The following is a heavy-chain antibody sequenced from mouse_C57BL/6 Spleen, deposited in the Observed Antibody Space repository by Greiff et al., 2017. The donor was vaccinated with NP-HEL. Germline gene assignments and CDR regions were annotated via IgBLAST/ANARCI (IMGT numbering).Heavy chain of an antibody. D-gene: IGHD1-1*01. CDR2: ISSGGDYI. V-gene: IGHV5-9-1*02. CDR3: TRVPYYYGSSYFDY. CDR1: GFTFSSYA. J-gene: IGHJ2*01. Sequence: EVKVVESGEGLVKPGGSLKLSCAASGFTFSSYAMSWVRQTPEKRLEWVAYISSGGDYIYYADTVKGRFTISRDNARNTLYLQKSRRKSEDTAMYYCTRVPYYYGSSYFDYWGQGTTLTVSS.